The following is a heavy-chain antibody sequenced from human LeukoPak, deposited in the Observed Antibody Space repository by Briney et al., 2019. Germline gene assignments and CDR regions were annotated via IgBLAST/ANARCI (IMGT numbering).Heavy chain of an antibody. Sequence: SETLSLTCTVSGGSISSYYWSWIRQPPGKGLEWIGYIYYSESTNYNPSLKSRVTISVDTSKNQFSLKLSSVTAADTAVYYCARYAAYSDSFDYWGQGTLVTVSS. J-gene: IGHJ4*02. CDR2: IYYSEST. CDR1: GGSISSYY. D-gene: IGHD2-15*01. V-gene: IGHV4-59*01. CDR3: ARYAAYSDSFDY.